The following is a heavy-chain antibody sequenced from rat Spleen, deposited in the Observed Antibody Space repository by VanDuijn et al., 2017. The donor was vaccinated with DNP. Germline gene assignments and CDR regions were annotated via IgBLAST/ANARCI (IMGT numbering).Heavy chain of an antibody. D-gene: IGHD4-1*01. CDR1: EFTFNNYL. Sequence: EVQLVESGGDLVQPGRSLKLSCVASEFTFNNYLMTWIRQVPGKGLEWVATISTSGSRTYYSDAVKGRFIISRDNGKSSLYLQLSSLKSEDTATYYCAKNTGYYFDSWGQGVMVTVSS. J-gene: IGHJ2*01. CDR2: ISTSGSRT. V-gene: IGHV5-31*01. CDR3: AKNTGYYFDS.